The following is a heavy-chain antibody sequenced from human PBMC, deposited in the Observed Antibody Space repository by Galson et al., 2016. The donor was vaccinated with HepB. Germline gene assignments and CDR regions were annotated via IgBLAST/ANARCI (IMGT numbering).Heavy chain of an antibody. D-gene: IGHD1-7*01. V-gene: IGHV3-30*03. CDR3: FWGITGTSDAFDI. CDR2: ISFDGSNK. CDR1: GFTVSTNY. Sequence: SLRLSCAASGFTVSTNYMIWVRQAPGKGLEWVAVISFDGSNKFHADSVKGRFTISRDNSKNTLYLQMNSLRAEDTAVYFCFWGITGTSDAFDIWGQGTMVTVSS. J-gene: IGHJ3*02.